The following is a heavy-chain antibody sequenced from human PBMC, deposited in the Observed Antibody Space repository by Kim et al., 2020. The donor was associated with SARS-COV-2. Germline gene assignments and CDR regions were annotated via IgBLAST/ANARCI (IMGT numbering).Heavy chain of an antibody. CDR1: GDSISRSNFY. CDR2: VHNSGTT. Sequence: SETLSLTCTVSGDSISRSNFYWAWIRQPPGKGPEWIGSVHNSGTTYYNPSLQSRVTIFVDTSRDQFSLMLNSVTAAATAVYYCARDGDYTTSWDYYFDY. D-gene: IGHD2-2*01. CDR3: ARDGDYTTSWDYYFDY. V-gene: IGHV4-39*07. J-gene: IGHJ4*01.